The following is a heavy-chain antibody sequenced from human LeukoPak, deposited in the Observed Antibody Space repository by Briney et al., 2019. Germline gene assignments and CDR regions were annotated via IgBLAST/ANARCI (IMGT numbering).Heavy chain of an antibody. CDR3: ASGRNFWSGYYFDY. J-gene: IGHJ4*02. CDR2: INHSGST. V-gene: IGHV4-34*01. Sequence: SEPLSLTCAVYGGSFSGYYWIWIRQPPGKGLEWIGEINHSGSTNYNPSLKSRVTISVDTSKNQFSLKLSSVTAADTAVYYCASGRNFWSGYYFDYWGQGTLVTVSS. CDR1: GGSFSGYY. D-gene: IGHD3-3*01.